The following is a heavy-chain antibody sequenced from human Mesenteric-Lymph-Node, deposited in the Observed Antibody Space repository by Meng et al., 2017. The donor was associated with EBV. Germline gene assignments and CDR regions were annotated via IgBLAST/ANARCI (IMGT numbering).Heavy chain of an antibody. Sequence: QVQLVQSGAEVKKPXASVKFFGKAPGYTFPNYYIHWVRQAPGQGLEWMGIINPSIDITIYAQKFQGRVTVTRDTSTSTVYMELSTLRSDDTAVYYCAREVNAVGTTGYYFDYWGHGTLVIVSS. CDR2: INPSIDIT. J-gene: IGHJ4*01. CDR1: GYTFPNYY. V-gene: IGHV1-46*01. CDR3: AREVNAVGTTGYYFDY. D-gene: IGHD6-13*01.